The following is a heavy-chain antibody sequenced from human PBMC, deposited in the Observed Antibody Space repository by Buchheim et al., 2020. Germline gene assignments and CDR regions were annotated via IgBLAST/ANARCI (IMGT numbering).Heavy chain of an antibody. V-gene: IGHV3-23*01. Sequence: EVQLLESGGGLVQPGGSLRLSCAASGFTFSSYAMSWVRQAPGKGLEWVSAISDSGGRTYYADSVKGRLTIHRHISKNTVYLKMNSLRAEDTAVYYCAKDREKSGPEYSSSLDYWGQGTL. CDR3: AKDREKSGPEYSSSLDY. J-gene: IGHJ4*02. CDR2: ISDSGGRT. D-gene: IGHD6-13*01. CDR1: GFTFSSYA.